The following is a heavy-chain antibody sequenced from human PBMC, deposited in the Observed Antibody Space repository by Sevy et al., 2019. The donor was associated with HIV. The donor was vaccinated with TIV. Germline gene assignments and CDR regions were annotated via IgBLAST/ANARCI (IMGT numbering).Heavy chain of an antibody. CDR2: IRSKAYGGTT. CDR3: TRDGYSGLHPSWFDP. Sequence: GGSLRLSCTASGFTFGDYAMSWFRQAPGKGLEWVGFIRSKAYGGTTEYAASVKGRFTISRDDSKSIAYLQMNSLKTEDTAVYYCTRDGYSGLHPSWFDPWGQGTLVTVSS. D-gene: IGHD5-12*01. J-gene: IGHJ5*02. V-gene: IGHV3-49*03. CDR1: GFTFGDYA.